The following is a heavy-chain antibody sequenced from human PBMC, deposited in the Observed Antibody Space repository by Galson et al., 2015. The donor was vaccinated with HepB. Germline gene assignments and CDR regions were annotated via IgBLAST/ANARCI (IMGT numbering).Heavy chain of an antibody. CDR2: IDWDDDK. CDR3: ARMGQYCSSTSCYSWFDP. Sequence: PALVKPTQTLTLTCTFSGFSLSTSGMRVSWIRQPPGKALEWLARIDWDDDKFYSTSLKTRLTISKDTSKNQVVLTMTNMDPVDTATYYCARMGQYCSSTSCYSWFDPWGQGTLVTVSS. D-gene: IGHD2-2*01. CDR1: GFSLSTSGMR. V-gene: IGHV2-70*04. J-gene: IGHJ5*02.